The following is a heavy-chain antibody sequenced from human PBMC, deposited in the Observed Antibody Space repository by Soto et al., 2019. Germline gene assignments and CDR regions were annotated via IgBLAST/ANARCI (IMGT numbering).Heavy chain of an antibody. V-gene: IGHV3-48*02. J-gene: IGHJ6*02. CDR2: ISSSSSTI. D-gene: IGHD3-3*01. CDR1: GFTFSSYS. Sequence: EVQLVESGGGLVQPGGSLRLSCAASGFTFSSYSMNWVRQAPGKGLEWVSYISSSSSTIYYADSVKGRFTISRDNDKNSLYLQMNSLRDEDTAVYYCARGNYDFWSGYYHYYGMDVWGQGTTVTVSS. CDR3: ARGNYDFWSGYYHYYGMDV.